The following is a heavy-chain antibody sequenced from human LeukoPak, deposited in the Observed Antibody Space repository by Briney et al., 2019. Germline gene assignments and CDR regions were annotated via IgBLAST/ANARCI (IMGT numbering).Heavy chain of an antibody. V-gene: IGHV3-30*02. J-gene: IGHJ4*02. CDR3: ARDASSGSGWYLFDS. Sequence: GGSLRLSCAASGFTFTIYGIHWVRQAPGKGLEWVAFMRHDGSNKDYADSAKGRFTISRDNSKNTLYLQMNSLRGDDTAVYYCARDASSGSGWYLFDSWGQGTLVTVSS. D-gene: IGHD6-19*01. CDR2: MRHDGSNK. CDR1: GFTFTIYG.